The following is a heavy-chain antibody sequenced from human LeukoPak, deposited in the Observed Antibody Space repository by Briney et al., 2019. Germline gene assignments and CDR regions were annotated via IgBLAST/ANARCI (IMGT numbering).Heavy chain of an antibody. V-gene: IGHV4-59*01. Sequence: SETLSLTCTVSGASITTYYWSWIRQPPGKGLEWIGYTYFSGTTNYNPSLKSRVTISLDASNKQFSLRLNSVTAADTAVYYCARDYGPFGVWGQGTTVTVSS. CDR2: TYFSGTT. CDR3: ARDYGPFGV. D-gene: IGHD3-10*01. J-gene: IGHJ6*02. CDR1: GASITTYY.